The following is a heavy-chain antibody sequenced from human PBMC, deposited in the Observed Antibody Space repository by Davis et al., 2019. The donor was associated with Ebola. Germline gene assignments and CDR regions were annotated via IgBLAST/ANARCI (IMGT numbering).Heavy chain of an antibody. CDR3: AKGRTGDPIY. D-gene: IGHD1-14*01. V-gene: IGHV3-23*01. CDR2: ISGSGGST. CDR1: GFTFSSYA. J-gene: IGHJ4*02. Sequence: GESLKISCAASGFTFSSYAMSWVRQAPGKGLEWVSAISGSGGSTYYADSVKGRFTISRDNSKNTLYLQMNSLRAEDTAVYYCAKGRTGDPIYWGQGTLVTVSS.